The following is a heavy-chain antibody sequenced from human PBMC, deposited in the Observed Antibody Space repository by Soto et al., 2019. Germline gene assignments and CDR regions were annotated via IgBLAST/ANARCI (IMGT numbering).Heavy chain of an antibody. J-gene: IGHJ6*02. CDR3: AKQTMVRGVKH. D-gene: IGHD3-10*01. CDR2: INHSGST. V-gene: IGHV4-39*07. CDR1: GCSISSSSYY. Sequence: SETLSLTCTFSGCSISSSSYYWGWIRQPPGKGLEWIGEINHSGSTNYNPSLKSRVTISVDTSKNQFSLKLSSVTAADTAVYYCAKQTMVRGVKHWGQGTTVTVSS.